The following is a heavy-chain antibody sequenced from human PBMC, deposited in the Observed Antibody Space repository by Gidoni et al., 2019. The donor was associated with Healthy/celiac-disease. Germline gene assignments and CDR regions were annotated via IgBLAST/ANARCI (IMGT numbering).Heavy chain of an antibody. CDR1: GGTFSSYA. CDR2: IIPIFGTA. Sequence: QVQLVQSGAEVKKPGSSVKVSCKASGGTFSSYAISWVRPAPGQGLEWMGGIIPIFGTANYAQKFQGRVTITADESTSTAYMELSSLRSEDTAVYYCARGGFYYGSGSYYNVPYYYYGMDVWGQGTTVTVSS. CDR3: ARGGFYYGSGSYYNVPYYYYGMDV. D-gene: IGHD3-10*01. J-gene: IGHJ6*02. V-gene: IGHV1-69*01.